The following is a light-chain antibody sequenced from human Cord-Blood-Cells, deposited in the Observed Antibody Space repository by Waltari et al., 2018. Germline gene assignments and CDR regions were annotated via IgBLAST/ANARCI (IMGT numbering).Light chain of an antibody. J-gene: IGLJ3*02. CDR3: CSYAGSSTSV. V-gene: IGLV2-23*01. Sequence: QSALTQPASVSGSPGQAITISCTGTSSDVGRCTLFSWYQQHPGKAPNLMIYEGSKRPSGVSNRFSGSKSGHTASLTISGLQAEDEADYYCCSYAGSSTSVFGGGTKLTVL. CDR1: SSDVGRCTL. CDR2: EGS.